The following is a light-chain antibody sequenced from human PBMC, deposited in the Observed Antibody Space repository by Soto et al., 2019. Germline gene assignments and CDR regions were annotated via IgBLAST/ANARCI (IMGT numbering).Light chain of an antibody. Sequence: QSALTQPPSASGTPGQRVTISCSGSSSNIGSNYIYWYQQLPGTAPKLLIYRNNQRPSGVPDRFSGSKSGTSASLAISVLRSEDEADYYCAAWDDSLSGYVFGTGTKSPS. CDR3: AAWDDSLSGYV. V-gene: IGLV1-47*01. CDR1: SSNIGSNY. J-gene: IGLJ1*01. CDR2: RNN.